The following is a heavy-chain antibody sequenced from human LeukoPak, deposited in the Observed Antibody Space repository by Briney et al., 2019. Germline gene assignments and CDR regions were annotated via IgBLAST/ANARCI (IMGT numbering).Heavy chain of an antibody. CDR2: IYSGGGT. CDR3: ARGRGYSTSDY. V-gene: IGHV3-66*01. D-gene: IGHD6-6*01. Sequence: GGSLRLSCAASGFTVSSSYMNWVRQAPGKGLEWVSLIYSGGGTYYADSVKGRFTISRDNSKNTLYLQMNSLRAEDTAIYYCARGRGYSTSDYWGQGTLVTVSS. J-gene: IGHJ4*02. CDR1: GFTVSSSY.